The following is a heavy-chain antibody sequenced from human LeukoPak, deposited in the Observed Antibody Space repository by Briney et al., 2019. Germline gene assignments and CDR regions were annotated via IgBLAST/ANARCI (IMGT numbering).Heavy chain of an antibody. J-gene: IGHJ4*02. D-gene: IGHD3-3*01. CDR1: GDSISSSGDY. V-gene: IGHV4-39*01. Sequence: SETLSLTCTVSGDSISSSGDYWGWIRQPPGKGLEWIGNIYYSGSTYYSPSLKSRVTISVDTSKNQFSMKLTSVTAADTAVYFCARQDYDFWSGYYDYWGQGTLVTVSS. CDR3: ARQDYDFWSGYYDY. CDR2: IYYSGST.